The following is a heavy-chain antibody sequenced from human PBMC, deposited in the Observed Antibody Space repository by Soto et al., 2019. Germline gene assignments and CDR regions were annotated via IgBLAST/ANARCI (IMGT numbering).Heavy chain of an antibody. D-gene: IGHD2-15*01. CDR2: ISSSSSYI. Sequence: GGSLRLSCAASGFTFSSYSMNWVRQAPGKGLEWVSSISSSSSYIYYADSVKGRFTISRDNAKNSLYLQMNSLRAEDTAVYYCARDSGYCSGGSCYLVSFDYWGQGTLVTVSS. CDR1: GFTFSSYS. CDR3: ARDSGYCSGGSCYLVSFDY. J-gene: IGHJ4*02. V-gene: IGHV3-21*01.